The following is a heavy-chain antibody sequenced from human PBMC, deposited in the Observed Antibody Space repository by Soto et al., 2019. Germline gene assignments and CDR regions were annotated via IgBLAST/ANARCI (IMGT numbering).Heavy chain of an antibody. J-gene: IGHJ5*02. CDR3: ARVCYDVWIRYYLGWFDP. V-gene: IGHV5-10-1*01. Sequence: PGESLKISCKGSGYSFTSYWISWVRQMPGKGLEWMGRIDPSDSYTNYSPSFQGHVTISADKSISTAYLQWSSLKASDAAMYYCARVCYDVWIRYYLGWFDPWGQGTLVTGSS. CDR1: GYSFTSYW. D-gene: IGHD3-3*01. CDR2: IDPSDSYT.